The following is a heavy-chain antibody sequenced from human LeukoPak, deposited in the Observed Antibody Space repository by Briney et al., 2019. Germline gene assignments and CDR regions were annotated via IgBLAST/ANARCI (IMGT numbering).Heavy chain of an antibody. Sequence: GASVKVSCKASGYTFTSHGLSWVRQAPGQGLEWMGRISAYNGDTKYAQKIQGRVTMTTDTATSTAYMELMSLRSDDTAVYYCARDRGSNCSGGSCYGPHIDYWGQGTLVTVSS. J-gene: IGHJ4*02. CDR1: GYTFTSHG. CDR2: ISAYNGDT. CDR3: ARDRGSNCSGGSCYGPHIDY. V-gene: IGHV1-18*01. D-gene: IGHD2-15*01.